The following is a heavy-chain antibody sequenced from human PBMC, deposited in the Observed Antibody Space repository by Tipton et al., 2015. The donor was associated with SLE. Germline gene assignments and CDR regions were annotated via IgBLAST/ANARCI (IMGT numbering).Heavy chain of an antibody. CDR2: IYHSGST. CDR3: ARGRIAVAGNHFDY. J-gene: IGHJ4*02. Sequence: TLSLTCAVSGGSISSSNWWSWVRQPPGKGLEWIEEIYHSGSTNYNPSLKSRVTISVDTSKNQFSRKLSSVTAADTAVYYCARGRIAVAGNHFDYWGQGTLVTVSS. D-gene: IGHD6-19*01. V-gene: IGHV4-4*02. CDR1: GGSISSSNW.